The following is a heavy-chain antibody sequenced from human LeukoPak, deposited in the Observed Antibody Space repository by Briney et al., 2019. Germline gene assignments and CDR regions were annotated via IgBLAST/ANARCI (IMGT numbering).Heavy chain of an antibody. V-gene: IGHV1-8*01. D-gene: IGHD3-3*01. Sequence: ASVKVSCKASGYTFTSYDINWVRRATGQGLEWMGWMNPNSGNTGYAQKFQGRVTMTRNTSISTAYMELSSLRSEDTAVYYCARVGRYYDFWSGYSTEFDYWGQGTLVTVSS. CDR3: ARVGRYYDFWSGYSTEFDY. CDR2: MNPNSGNT. CDR1: GYTFTSYD. J-gene: IGHJ4*02.